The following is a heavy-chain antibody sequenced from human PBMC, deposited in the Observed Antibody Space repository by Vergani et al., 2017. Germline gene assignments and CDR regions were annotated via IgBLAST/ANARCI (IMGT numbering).Heavy chain of an antibody. CDR2: INPNSGGT. CDR1: GYTFTGYY. Sequence: QVQLVQSGAEVKKPGASVKVSCKASGYTFTGYYMHWVRQAPGQGLEWMGWINPNSGGTNYAQTFQGRVTMTRDTSISTAYMELSRLRSDDTAVYYCARHVNRRFTVFDSGGEGTMVTVSS. V-gene: IGHV1-2*02. J-gene: IGHJ3*02. CDR3: ARHVNRRFTVFDS. D-gene: IGHD3-10*01.